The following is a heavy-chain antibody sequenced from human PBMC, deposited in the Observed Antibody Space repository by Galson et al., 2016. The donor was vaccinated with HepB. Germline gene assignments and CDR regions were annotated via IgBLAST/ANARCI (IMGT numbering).Heavy chain of an antibody. CDR1: GFTFSSHW. V-gene: IGHV3-74*01. J-gene: IGHJ4*02. CDR2: INTDGSRT. D-gene: IGHD1-26*01. CDR3: ARGGSRPIDY. Sequence: SLRLSCAASGFTFSSHWMHWVRQAPGKGLVWVSRINTDGSRTSYADSVKGRFTISRDNAKNTLYLQMNSLRAEDTAVYYCARGGSRPIDYWGQGTLVTVSS.